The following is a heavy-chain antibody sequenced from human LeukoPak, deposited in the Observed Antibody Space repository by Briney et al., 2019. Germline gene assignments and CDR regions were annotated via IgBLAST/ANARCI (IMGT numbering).Heavy chain of an antibody. D-gene: IGHD6-13*01. CDR3: ARERIAAAGTHFDY. J-gene: IGHJ4*02. CDR1: GYTFTSYG. V-gene: IGHV1-69*13. CDR2: IIPIFGTA. Sequence: ASVKVSCKASGYTFTSYGISWVRQAPGQGLEWMGGIIPIFGTANYAQKFQGRVTITADESTSTAYMELSSLRSEDTAVYYRARERIAAAGTHFDYWGQGTLVTVSS.